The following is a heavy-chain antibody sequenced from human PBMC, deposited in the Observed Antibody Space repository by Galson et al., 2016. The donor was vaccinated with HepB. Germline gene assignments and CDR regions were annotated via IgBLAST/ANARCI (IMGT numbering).Heavy chain of an antibody. CDR2: LSGTGGDT. D-gene: IGHD4-23*01. J-gene: IGHJ5*02. Sequence: SLRLSCAASGFVFRMYPMSWVRQAPGKGLEWVSALSGTGGDTYYAASVKGRFTISRDNSKNTLYLQMTSLRDEDTATYYCAKDLTVAAWVDPWGQGTLVTVSS. CDR3: AKDLTVAAWVDP. CDR1: GFVFRMYP. V-gene: IGHV3-23*01.